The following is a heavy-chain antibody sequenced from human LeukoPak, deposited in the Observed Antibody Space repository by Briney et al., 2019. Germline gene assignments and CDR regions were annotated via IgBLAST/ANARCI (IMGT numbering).Heavy chain of an antibody. V-gene: IGHV1-3*01. Sequence: ASVKVSCKASGYTFTSYARHWLRQAPGQRLEWMGWINAGNGNTKYSQKFQGRVTITRDTSASTAYMELSSLRSEDTAVYYCARDSLSLHQATRTNYSYYGMDVWGQGTTVTVSS. D-gene: IGHD2-15*01. CDR1: GYTFTSYA. J-gene: IGHJ6*02. CDR3: ARDSLSLHQATRTNYSYYGMDV. CDR2: INAGNGNT.